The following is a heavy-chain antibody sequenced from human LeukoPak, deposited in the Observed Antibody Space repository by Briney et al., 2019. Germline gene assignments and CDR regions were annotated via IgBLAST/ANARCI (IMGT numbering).Heavy chain of an antibody. CDR3: ARRLPSLHAFDI. V-gene: IGHV5-51*01. Sequence: GESLKISCKASGYSFTSYWIGWVRHMPGKGLEWMGIIYPGDSDIRYSPSFQGQVTISTDKSISTAYLQWSSLKASDTAMYYCARRLPSLHAFDIWGQGTMVNVSS. CDR2: IYPGDSDI. J-gene: IGHJ3*02. CDR1: GYSFTSYW.